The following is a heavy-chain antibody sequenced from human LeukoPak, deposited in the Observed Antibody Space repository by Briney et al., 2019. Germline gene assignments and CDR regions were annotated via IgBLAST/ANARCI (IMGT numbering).Heavy chain of an antibody. V-gene: IGHV1-3*04. Sequence: ASVKVSCKASGYTFANYAMHWVRPAPGQSLEWMGWINSANGNTKYSQKFQSRVTITRDTSASTAYMELSSLRSEDTAVYYCARDGRFIVADYYYGMDVWGQGTTVAVSS. CDR3: ARDGRFIVADYYYGMDV. CDR1: GYTFANYA. CDR2: INSANGNT. D-gene: IGHD1-26*01. J-gene: IGHJ6*02.